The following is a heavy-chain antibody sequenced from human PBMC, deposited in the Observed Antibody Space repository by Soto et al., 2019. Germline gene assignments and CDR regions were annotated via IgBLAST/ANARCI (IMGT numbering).Heavy chain of an antibody. J-gene: IGHJ5*02. CDR2: IYYSGST. CDR1: GYSISSSNW. Sequence: PSETLSLTCAVSGYSISSSNWWGWIRQPPGKGLEWIGYIYYSGSTYYNPSLKSRVTMSVDTSKNQFSLKLSSVTAVDTAVYYCARTTWEYYYGSGSHDGWFDPWGQGTLVTVSS. CDR3: ARTTWEYYYGSGSHDGWFDP. D-gene: IGHD3-10*01. V-gene: IGHV4-28*01.